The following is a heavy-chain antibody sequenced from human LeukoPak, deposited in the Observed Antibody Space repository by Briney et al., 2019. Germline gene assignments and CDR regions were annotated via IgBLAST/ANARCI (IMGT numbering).Heavy chain of an antibody. CDR2: IKQDGSEK. D-gene: IGHD3-3*01. V-gene: IGHV3-7*01. J-gene: IGHJ4*02. CDR1: GFTFSSYW. Sequence: GGSLRLSCAASGFTFSSYWMSWVRQAPGKGLEWVANIKQDGSEKYYVDSVKGRFTISRDNAKNSLYLQMNSLRAKDTAVYYCARGQGYDFWSGYFDYWGQGTLVTVSS. CDR3: ARGQGYDFWSGYFDY.